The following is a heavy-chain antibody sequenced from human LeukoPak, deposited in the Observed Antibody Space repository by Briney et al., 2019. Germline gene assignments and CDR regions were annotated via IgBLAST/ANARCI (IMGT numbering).Heavy chain of an antibody. D-gene: IGHD1-26*01. CDR3: AKIAGTYSPDY. V-gene: IGHV3-33*06. Sequence: GRSLRLSCAASGFTFSSYGMHWVRQAPGKGLEWVAVIWSDGSNKYYGDSVKGRFTISRDNSKNTLYLQMNSLRAEDTAVYYCAKIAGTYSPDYWGQGTLVTVSS. CDR2: IWSDGSNK. CDR1: GFTFSSYG. J-gene: IGHJ4*02.